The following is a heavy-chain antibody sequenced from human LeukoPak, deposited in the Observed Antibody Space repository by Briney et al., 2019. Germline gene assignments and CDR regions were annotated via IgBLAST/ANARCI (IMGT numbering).Heavy chain of an antibody. CDR3: ARDRPNYYGSDGHYYRRDGDY. V-gene: IGHV3-23*01. D-gene: IGHD3-22*01. Sequence: GGSLRLSCAASGFTFSIYAMSWVRQAPGKGQQWVSSITSRGESTWYVDSVKGRFTITRDNSENTLYLQMHSLRAEDTAVYYCARDRPNYYGSDGHYYRRDGDYWGRGTLVSVSS. J-gene: IGHJ4*02. CDR1: GFTFSIYA. CDR2: ITSRGEST.